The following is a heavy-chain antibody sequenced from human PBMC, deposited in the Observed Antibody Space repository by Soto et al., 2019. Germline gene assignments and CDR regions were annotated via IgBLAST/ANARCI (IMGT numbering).Heavy chain of an antibody. CDR2: IYPGDSGT. Sequence: GESLKISCKGSGYSFSGYWIGWVRQMPGQGPEWMGIIYPGDSGTRYSPSFQGQVTISADKSISTAYLQWSSLKASDTAMYYCARYCSGGSCYRPSYQFDYWGQGTLVTVSS. V-gene: IGHV5-51*01. CDR3: ARYCSGGSCYRPSYQFDY. CDR1: GYSFSGYW. D-gene: IGHD2-15*01. J-gene: IGHJ4*02.